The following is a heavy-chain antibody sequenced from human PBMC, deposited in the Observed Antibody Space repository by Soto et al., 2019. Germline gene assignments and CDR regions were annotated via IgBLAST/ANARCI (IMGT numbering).Heavy chain of an antibody. D-gene: IGHD5-12*01. J-gene: IGHJ4*02. CDR1: GFSLSTSGAG. CDR3: VHGDVAHGYNCFGY. V-gene: IGHV2-5*01. CDR2: IYWTDDK. Sequence: SGPTLVNPTQTLTLPCTFSGFSLSTSGAGVGWIRQPPGKALEWLALIYWTDDKRYSPSLKSRLTITKYTSKNQEVHTMTNKDTVDTATYRGVHGDVAHGYNCFGYWGQETLDTAPQ.